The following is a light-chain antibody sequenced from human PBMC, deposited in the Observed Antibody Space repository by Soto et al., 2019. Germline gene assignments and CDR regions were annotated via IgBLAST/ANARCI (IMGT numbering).Light chain of an antibody. CDR2: DDI. J-gene: IGLJ1*01. CDR1: TSNVANNF. V-gene: IGLV1-51*01. CDR3: GSWDSSLTANV. Sequence: QSVLTQPPSASGTPGQKVTISCSGTTSNVANNFVSWYQQFPGKAPKLLIYDDIRRPSGIPDRFSASKSGTSATLGITGLQTGDEADYYCGSWDSSLTANVFGTGTKVTVL.